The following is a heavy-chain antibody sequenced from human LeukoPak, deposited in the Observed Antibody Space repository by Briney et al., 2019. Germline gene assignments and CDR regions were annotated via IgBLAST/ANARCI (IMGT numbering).Heavy chain of an antibody. V-gene: IGHV4-59*01. D-gene: IGHD5-18*01. CDR2: IYCSGNI. Sequence: PSETLSLTCTVLGDSMKSYYWTWIRQTPGKGLEWIGHIYCSGNINYNPSLKSRVTISLDTSKSQFSLKLSSVTAADTAVYYCARGGYSYVNYFDYWGQGTLVTVSS. CDR3: ARGGYSYVNYFDY. CDR1: GDSMKSYY. J-gene: IGHJ4*02.